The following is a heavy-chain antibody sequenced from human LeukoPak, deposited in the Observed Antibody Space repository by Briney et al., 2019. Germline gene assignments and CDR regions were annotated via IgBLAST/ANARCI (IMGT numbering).Heavy chain of an antibody. CDR3: ARPMQQLVPDDAFDI. Sequence: ASVKVSCKASGYTFTSYGISWVRQAPGQGLEWMGWISAYNGNTNYVQKLQGRVTMTTDTSTSTAYMELRSPRSSETAVSFLARPMQQLVPDDAFDIWGQGTMVTVSS. CDR2: ISAYNGNT. J-gene: IGHJ3*02. CDR1: GYTFTSYG. D-gene: IGHD6-13*01. V-gene: IGHV1-18*01.